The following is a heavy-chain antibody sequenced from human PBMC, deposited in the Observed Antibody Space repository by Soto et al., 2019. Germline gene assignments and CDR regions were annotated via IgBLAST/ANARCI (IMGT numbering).Heavy chain of an antibody. Sequence: SGPTLVNPTQTLTLTCTFSGFSLSTSGVGVGWIRQPPGKALEWLALIYWNDDKRYSPSLKSRLTITKDISRYQVVLTMTNMDPGDTATYYCGHSFPEYSIAVAAVAYYGMEVWDQETTV. J-gene: IGHJ6*02. D-gene: IGHD6-19*01. CDR1: GFSLSTSGVG. V-gene: IGHV2-5*01. CDR2: IYWNDDK. CDR3: GHSFPEYSIAVAAVAYYGMEV.